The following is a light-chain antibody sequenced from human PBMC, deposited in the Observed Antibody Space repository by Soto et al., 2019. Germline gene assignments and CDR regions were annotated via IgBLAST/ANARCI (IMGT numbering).Light chain of an antibody. CDR1: SSDVGGYNY. Sequence: QSVLTQPASVSGSPGQSITISCTGTSSDVGGYNYVSWYQQHPGKAPKLMIYEVSNRPSGVSNRFPGSKPGNTASLTISWLQAEDEADYYCSSYTSSSTLVFGTGTKVTVL. CDR3: SSYTSSSTLV. V-gene: IGLV2-14*01. CDR2: EVS. J-gene: IGLJ1*01.